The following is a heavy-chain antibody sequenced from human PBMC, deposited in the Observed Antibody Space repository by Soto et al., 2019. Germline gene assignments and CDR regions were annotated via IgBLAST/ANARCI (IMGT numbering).Heavy chain of an antibody. V-gene: IGHV1-18*01. D-gene: IGHD1-26*01. CDR2: ISPHNGNT. CDR3: ARARAGSFAFDI. CDR1: GYTFSNYG. Sequence: QVQLVQSGAEVKKPGASVKVTCKTSGYTFSNYGINWVRQAPGQGLEWMGWISPHNGNTNSAQRLQGRVTMTTDTSMNTAYLELRSLSFDDTAVYYWARARAGSFAFDIWGQGTLVTVSS. J-gene: IGHJ3*02.